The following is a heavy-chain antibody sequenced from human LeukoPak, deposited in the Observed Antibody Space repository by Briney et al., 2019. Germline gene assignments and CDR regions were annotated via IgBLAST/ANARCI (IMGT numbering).Heavy chain of an antibody. CDR3: ARVSLGYCSGGSCYDYYFDY. CDR1: GGSISSGGYS. V-gene: IGHV4-30-2*01. CDR2: IYHSGST. J-gene: IGHJ4*02. D-gene: IGHD2-15*01. Sequence: SETLSLTCAVSGGSISSGGYSWNWIRQPPGKGLEWIRYIYHSGSTYNNSSLKSRVTISVDRSKNQFSLKLSSVTAADTAVYYCARVSLGYCSGGSCYDYYFDYWGQGTLVTVSS.